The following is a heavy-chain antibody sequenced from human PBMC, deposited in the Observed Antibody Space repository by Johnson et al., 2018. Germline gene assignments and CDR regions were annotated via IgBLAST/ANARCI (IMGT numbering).Heavy chain of an antibody. D-gene: IGHD1-26*01. CDR1: GFTFSSYA. CDR3: ATEGGSYGQNVSYFQH. CDR2: FSSSSSYI. Sequence: VQLVESGGGLVQPGGSLRLSCAASGFTFSSYAMSWVRQAPGKGLEWVSSFSSSSSYIYYADSVKGRFTISRDNAKNSLWLQMNSLRAEDTAVYYCATEGGSYGQNVSYFQHWGQGTLVTVSS. V-gene: IGHV3-21*01. J-gene: IGHJ1*01.